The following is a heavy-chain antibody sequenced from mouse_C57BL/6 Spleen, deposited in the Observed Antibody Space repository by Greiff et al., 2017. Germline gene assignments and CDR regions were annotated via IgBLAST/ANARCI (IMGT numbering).Heavy chain of an antibody. V-gene: IGHV1-47*01. D-gene: IGHD1-1*01. Sequence: VQLQQSGAELVKPGASVKMSCKASGYTFTTYPIEWMKQNHGQSLEWIGNFHPYNDDTKYNEKFKGKATLTVEKSSSTVYLELRRLTSDDPAVYYSARREYYYGGSYFYAMDYWGQGTSVTVSS. CDR2: FHPYNDDT. J-gene: IGHJ4*01. CDR1: GYTFTTYP. CDR3: ARREYYYGGSYFYAMDY.